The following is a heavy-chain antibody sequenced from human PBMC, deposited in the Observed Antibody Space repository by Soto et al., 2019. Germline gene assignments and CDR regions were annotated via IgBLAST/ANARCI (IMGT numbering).Heavy chain of an antibody. Sequence: GESLKISCAASGFTFSSYAMSWVRQAPGKGLEWVSAISGSGGSTYYADSVKGRFTISRDNSKNTLYLQMNSLRAEDTAVYYCAKDYGDYGHPYFDYWGQGTLVTVSS. CDR3: AKDYGDYGHPYFDY. D-gene: IGHD4-17*01. J-gene: IGHJ4*02. CDR2: ISGSGGST. CDR1: GFTFSSYA. V-gene: IGHV3-23*01.